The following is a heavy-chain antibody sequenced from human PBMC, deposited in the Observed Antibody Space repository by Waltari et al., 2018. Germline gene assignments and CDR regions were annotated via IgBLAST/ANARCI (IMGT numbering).Heavy chain of an antibody. CDR3: ARGVATRKYYFDY. J-gene: IGHJ4*02. CDR2: IYYSGST. Sequence: QVQLQESGPGPVKPSETLSLTCTVSGGSISSHYWSCIRQPPGKGLEWIGYIYYSGSTNYNPSLKSRVTISVDTSKNQFSLKLSSVTAADTAVYYCARGVATRKYYFDYWGQGTLVTVSS. CDR1: GGSISSHY. D-gene: IGHD5-12*01. V-gene: IGHV4-59*11.